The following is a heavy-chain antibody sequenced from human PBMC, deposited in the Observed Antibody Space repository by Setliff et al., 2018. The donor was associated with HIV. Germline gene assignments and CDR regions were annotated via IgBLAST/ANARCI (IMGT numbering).Heavy chain of an antibody. CDR3: HCFMAG. CDR1: EFSFSTSW. V-gene: IGHV3-74*03. CDR2: INSDGSTT. J-gene: IGHJ6*03. Sequence: LSLSCAASEFSFSTSWMHWVRQAPGKGLVWVSTINSDGSTTTYADSVKGRFTISRDNAKNTPYLQMNSLRGEDTAVYYCHCFMAGWGKGTTVTVSS.